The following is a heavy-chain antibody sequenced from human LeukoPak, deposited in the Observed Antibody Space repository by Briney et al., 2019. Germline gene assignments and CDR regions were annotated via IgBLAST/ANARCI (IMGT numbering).Heavy chain of an antibody. D-gene: IGHD2-15*01. CDR3: ARDSLCSGGSCYPHAAFDI. CDR1: GGSISSGGYY. J-gene: IGHJ3*02. V-gene: IGHV4-31*03. CDR2: IYYSGST. Sequence: SETLSLTCTVSGGSISSGGYYWSWIRQHPGKGLEWIGYIYYSGSTYYNPSLKSRVTISVDTSKNQFSLKLSSVTAADTAVYYCARDSLCSGGSCYPHAAFDIWGQGTMVTVSS.